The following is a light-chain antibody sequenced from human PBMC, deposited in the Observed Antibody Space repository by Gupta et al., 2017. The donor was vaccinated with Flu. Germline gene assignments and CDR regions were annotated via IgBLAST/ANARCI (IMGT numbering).Light chain of an antibody. CDR3: QQLSSYPRT. CDR2: AAF. Sequence: GDRVTITCRASQGINTYVAWYQQKPGKAPKLLIYAAFILQNGVPSRFSGSGSRTEFTLTISSLQPDDFATYYCQQLSSYPRTFGPGTRVDIK. J-gene: IGKJ3*01. CDR1: QGINTY. V-gene: IGKV1-9*01.